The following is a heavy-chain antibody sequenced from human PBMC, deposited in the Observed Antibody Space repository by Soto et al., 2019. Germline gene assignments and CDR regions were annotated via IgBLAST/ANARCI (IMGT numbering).Heavy chain of an antibody. D-gene: IGHD1-20*01. V-gene: IGHV1-69*02. CDR1: GGTFSSYT. CDR2: IIPILGIA. CDR3: ARTRWRGLYNWNDEPHAFDI. Sequence: GASVKVSCKASGGTFSSYTISWVRQAPGQGLEWMGRIIPILGIANYAQKFQGRVTITADKSTSTAYMELSSLRSEDTAVYYCARTRWRGLYNWNDEPHAFDIWGQGTMVTVSS. J-gene: IGHJ3*02.